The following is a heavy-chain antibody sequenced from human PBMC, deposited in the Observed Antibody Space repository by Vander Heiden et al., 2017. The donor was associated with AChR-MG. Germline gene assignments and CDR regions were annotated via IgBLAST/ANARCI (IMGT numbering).Heavy chain of an antibody. CDR2: ISSSSSYI. CDR3: ARDGQEQQLAPEFVDY. D-gene: IGHD6-13*01. J-gene: IGHJ4*02. Sequence: EVQLVESGGGLVKPGGSLRLSCAASGFTFSSYSMNWGRQAPGKGLEWVSSISSSSSYIYYADSVKGRFTISRDNAKNSLYLQMNSLRAEDTAVYYCARDGQEQQLAPEFVDYWGQGTLVTVSS. CDR1: GFTFSSYS. V-gene: IGHV3-21*01.